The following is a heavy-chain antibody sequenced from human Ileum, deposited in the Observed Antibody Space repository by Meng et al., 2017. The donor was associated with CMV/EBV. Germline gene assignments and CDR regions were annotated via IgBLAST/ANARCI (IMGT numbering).Heavy chain of an antibody. CDR2: IRDSGANT. Sequence: GESLKISCAASGFSFSSSWMSWVRQAPGKGLEWVSAIRDSGANTYYAGSVTGRFTISRDNSHNTLYLQMHSLRAEDTAVYYCARALGLGAVMPNYDAFDLWGQGTVVTVSS. J-gene: IGHJ3*01. D-gene: IGHD6-19*01. V-gene: IGHV3-23*01. CDR3: ARALGLGAVMPNYDAFDL. CDR1: GFSFSSSW.